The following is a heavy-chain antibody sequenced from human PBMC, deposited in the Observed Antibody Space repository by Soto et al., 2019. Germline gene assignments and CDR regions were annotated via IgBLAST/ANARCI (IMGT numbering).Heavy chain of an antibody. V-gene: IGHV6-1*01. J-gene: IGHJ4*02. CDR2: TYYRSKWYN. CDR1: GDSVSSNSAA. Sequence: QSQTLSLTCAISGDSVSSNSAAWNWIRQSPSRGLEWLGRTYYRSKWYNDYAVSVKSRITINPDTSKNQFSLQLNSVTPEDTAVYYCAREVGYCTNGVCYRLGGIFDYWGQGTLVTVSS. D-gene: IGHD2-8*01. CDR3: AREVGYCTNGVCYRLGGIFDY.